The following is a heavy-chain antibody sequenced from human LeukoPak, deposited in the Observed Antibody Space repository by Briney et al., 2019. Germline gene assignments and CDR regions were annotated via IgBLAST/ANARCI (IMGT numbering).Heavy chain of an antibody. CDR2: ISAYNGNT. V-gene: IGHV1-18*01. CDR1: GYTFTSYG. J-gene: IGHJ4*02. Sequence: ASVKVSCKASGYTFTSYGISWVRQAPGQGLEWMGWISAYNGNTNYAQKLQGRVTMTTDTSTSTAYMELRSLRSDETAVYYCARGYCSSTSCYPRGYWGQGTLVTVSS. CDR3: ARGYCSSTSCYPRGY. D-gene: IGHD2-2*01.